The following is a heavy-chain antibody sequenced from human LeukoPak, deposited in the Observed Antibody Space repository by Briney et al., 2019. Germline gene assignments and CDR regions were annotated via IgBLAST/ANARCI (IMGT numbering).Heavy chain of an antibody. V-gene: IGHV3-33*01. CDR3: ARDRGYTYGHPLDY. CDR1: GFTFSTYV. CDR2: IWHDGSNK. Sequence: TGGSLRLSCAASGFTFSTYVIHWVRQAPGKGLEWVALIWHDGSNKYYGDSVEDRFTISRDNSKNTLYLQMDSLRDEDTAVYYCARDRGYTYGHPLDYWGQGTLVTVSS. J-gene: IGHJ4*02. D-gene: IGHD5-18*01.